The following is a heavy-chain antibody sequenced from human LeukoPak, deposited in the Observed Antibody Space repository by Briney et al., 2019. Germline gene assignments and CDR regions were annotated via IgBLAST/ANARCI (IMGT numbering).Heavy chain of an antibody. CDR2: INGIDEK. CDR1: GFSLTTSGVG. V-gene: IGHV2-5*01. J-gene: IGHJ4*02. D-gene: IGHD5-24*01. Sequence: SGPTLVKPTQTLTLTCTFSGFSLTTSGVGVGWIRQPPGKALEWLAFINGIDEKRYTPSLKSRLTITKDISKNQVVLTMTVMDPVDTATYYCAHRRSDMATVSFDSWGQGTLVTVSS. CDR3: AHRRSDMATVSFDS.